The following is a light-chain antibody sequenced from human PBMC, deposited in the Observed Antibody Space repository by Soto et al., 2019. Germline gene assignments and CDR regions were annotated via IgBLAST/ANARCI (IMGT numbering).Light chain of an antibody. CDR1: QSIDDW. J-gene: IGKJ1*01. Sequence: DIPMTQSPSTLSASVGDRVTITCRASQSIDDWLAWYQQKPGKAPKLLISKASSLESGVPSRFSGSGSGTEFTLTINSLQPDDFATYYCQQYDIYLWTFGQGTKVEI. CDR2: KAS. V-gene: IGKV1-5*03. CDR3: QQYDIYLWT.